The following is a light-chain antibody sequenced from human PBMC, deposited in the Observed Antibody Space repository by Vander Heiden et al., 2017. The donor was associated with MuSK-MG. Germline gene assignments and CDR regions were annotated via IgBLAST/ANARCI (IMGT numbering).Light chain of an antibody. J-gene: IGLJ3*02. CDR3: SSYTSISTWV. V-gene: IGLV2-14*01. CDR1: SSDVGGYNY. Sequence: QSALTQPASVSGSPGQSITISCTGTSSDVGGYNYVSWYQQQPGKAPKVMIYDDTNRPSGVSNRFSGSKSGNTASLTISGLQAEDEADYYCSSYTSISTWVFGGGTKLTVL. CDR2: DDT.